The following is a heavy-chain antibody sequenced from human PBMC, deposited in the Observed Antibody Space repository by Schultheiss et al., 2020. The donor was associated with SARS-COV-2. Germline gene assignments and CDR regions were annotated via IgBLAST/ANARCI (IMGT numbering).Heavy chain of an antibody. Sequence: SETLSLTCTVSGGSLSSGGYYWSWIRQHPGKGLEWIGNIYHSGSTNYNPSLKSRVTISVDTSKNQFSLKLSSVTAADTAVYYCARIRFLEWSYYFDYWGQGTLVTVSS. D-gene: IGHD3-3*01. V-gene: IGHV4-61*08. CDR2: IYHSGST. CDR3: ARIRFLEWSYYFDY. CDR1: GGSLSSGGYY. J-gene: IGHJ4*02.